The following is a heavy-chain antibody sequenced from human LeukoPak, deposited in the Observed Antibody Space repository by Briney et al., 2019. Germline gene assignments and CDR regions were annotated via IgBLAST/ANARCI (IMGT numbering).Heavy chain of an antibody. CDR3: ACGEMATKNFDY. D-gene: IGHD5-24*01. CDR2: INHSGST. J-gene: IGHJ4*02. CDR1: GGSFSGYY. Sequence: PSETLSLTCAVYGGSFSGYYWSWIRQPPGKGLEWIGEINHSGSTNYNPSLKSRVTISVDTSKNQFSLKLSSVTAADTAVYYCACGEMATKNFDYWGQGTLVTVSS. V-gene: IGHV4-34*09.